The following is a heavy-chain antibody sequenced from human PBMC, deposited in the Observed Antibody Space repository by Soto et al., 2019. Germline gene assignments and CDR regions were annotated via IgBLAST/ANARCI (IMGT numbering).Heavy chain of an antibody. CDR1: GGSISSGEYY. V-gene: IGHV4-30-4*01. J-gene: IGHJ6*02. D-gene: IGHD2-15*01. Sequence: SETLSLTCTVSGGSISSGEYYWSWFRQPPGKGLEWIGYIYYSGSTYYNPSLKSRVTISVDTSKNQFSLKLSSVTAADTAVYYCARDLVVVVVAATGPYGYGMDVWGQGTTVTVSS. CDR3: ARDLVVVVVAATGPYGYGMDV. CDR2: IYYSGST.